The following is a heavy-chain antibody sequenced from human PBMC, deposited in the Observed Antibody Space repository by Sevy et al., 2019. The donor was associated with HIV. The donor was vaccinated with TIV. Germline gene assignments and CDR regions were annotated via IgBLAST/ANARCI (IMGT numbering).Heavy chain of an antibody. V-gene: IGHV3-23*01. CDR1: GFTFNTHA. Sequence: GGSLRLSCAASGFTFNTHAMNWVRQAPGKGLEWVSVISGPGYGTNYADSVKGRFTISRDNSKNTLFLQMNSLRDDDTAVYYCAKELNPALESMLEGNLRSIKGFDVWGQGTMVTVSS. CDR3: AKELNPALESMLEGNLRSIKGFDV. J-gene: IGHJ3*01. D-gene: IGHD3-10*02. CDR2: ISGPGYGT.